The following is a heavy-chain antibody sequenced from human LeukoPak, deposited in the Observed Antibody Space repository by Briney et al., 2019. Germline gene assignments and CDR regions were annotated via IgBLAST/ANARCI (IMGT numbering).Heavy chain of an antibody. V-gene: IGHV3-23*01. CDR3: AKRGVVVRVFLVGFHREAYYFDS. CDR1: GITLSNYA. D-gene: IGHD3-16*02. J-gene: IGHJ4*02. CDR2: LSGSAGGT. Sequence: GGSLRLSCGVSGITLSNYAMSWFRQAPGKGLEWVAGLSGSAGGTTYADSVKGRFTISRDNSKNTLFLQMDRLRAEDTAVYFCAKRGVVVRVFLVGFHREAYYFDSWGQGAQVTVSS.